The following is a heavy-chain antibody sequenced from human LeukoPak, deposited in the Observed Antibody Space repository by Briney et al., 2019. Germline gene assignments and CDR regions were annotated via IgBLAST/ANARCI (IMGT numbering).Heavy chain of an antibody. J-gene: IGHJ5*02. Sequence: PGRSLRLSCAASGFTFSSYAMHWVRQAPGKGLEWVAVISYDGSNKYYADSVKGRFTISRDNSENTLYLQMNSLRAEDTAVYYCAREDGRPTWEPLRFDPWGQGTLVTVSS. CDR3: AREDGRPTWEPLRFDP. CDR1: GFTFSSYA. CDR2: ISYDGSNK. V-gene: IGHV3-30*01. D-gene: IGHD1-26*01.